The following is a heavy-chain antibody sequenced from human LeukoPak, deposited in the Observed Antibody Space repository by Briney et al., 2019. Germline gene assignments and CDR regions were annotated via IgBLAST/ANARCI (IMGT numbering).Heavy chain of an antibody. V-gene: IGHV4-34*01. CDR3: ATPDPYYDSSGYGL. Sequence: SETLSLTCAVYAGSLSGYYWSWIRQPPGQGLEWIGEINHSGSTNYNPSLKSRVTISVDTSKNQYSLKLSSVTAADTAVYYCATPDPYYDSSGYGLWGQGTLVTVSS. J-gene: IGHJ4*02. CDR2: INHSGST. D-gene: IGHD3-22*01. CDR1: AGSLSGYY.